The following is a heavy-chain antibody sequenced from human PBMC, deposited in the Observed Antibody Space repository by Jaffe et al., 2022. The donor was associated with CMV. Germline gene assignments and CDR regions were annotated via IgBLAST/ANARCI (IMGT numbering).Heavy chain of an antibody. D-gene: IGHD5-18*01. V-gene: IGHV3-7*03. CDR1: GFTFSRHF. Sequence: EVQLVESGGDLVQPGGSLRLSCAASGFTFSRHFMTWVRQAPGKGLEWVANIKEDGSDRNYVESVKGRFTISRDNAKNSLYLHMNSLRAEDTAVYYCARELSGHTYGFGRSPFYYNYIDVWGEGTTVTVSS. J-gene: IGHJ6*03. CDR3: ARELSGHTYGFGRSPFYYNYIDV. CDR2: IKEDGSDR.